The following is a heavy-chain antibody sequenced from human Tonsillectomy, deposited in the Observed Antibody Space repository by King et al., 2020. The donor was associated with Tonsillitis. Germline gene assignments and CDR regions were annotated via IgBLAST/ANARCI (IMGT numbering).Heavy chain of an antibody. CDR3: ARVLRGYCSSASCYVDDF. V-gene: IGHV3-20*04. Sequence: VQLVESGGGVVRPGGSLRLSCAASGFTFDDYGMSWVRQAPGKGLEWVSSINWNGDSIGYADSVKGRFITSRDNAKNSLYLQMNSLRAEDTALYYCARVLRGYCSSASCYVDDFWGQGTLVTVSS. J-gene: IGHJ4*02. CDR1: GFTFDDYG. D-gene: IGHD2-2*01. CDR2: INWNGDSI.